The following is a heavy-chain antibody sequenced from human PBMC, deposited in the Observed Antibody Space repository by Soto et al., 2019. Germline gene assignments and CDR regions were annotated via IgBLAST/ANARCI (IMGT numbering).Heavy chain of an antibody. V-gene: IGHV3-7*01. CDR1: GFTFRNYW. CDR3: VRENYFDY. CDR2: IKQDGSER. Sequence: EEQLVESGGGLVQPGGSLRLSCAGSGFTFRNYWMGWVRQAPGKRLEWVANIKQDGSERSYADSVKGRFTISRDNARNSLYLQMSSLGADDTAVYYGVRENYFDYWCQGILVIVSS. J-gene: IGHJ4*02.